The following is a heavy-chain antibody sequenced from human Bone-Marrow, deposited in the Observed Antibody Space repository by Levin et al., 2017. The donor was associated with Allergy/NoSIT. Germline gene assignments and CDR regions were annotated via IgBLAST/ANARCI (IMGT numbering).Heavy chain of an antibody. CDR1: GFTFSTFA. V-gene: IGHV3-30*04. CDR3: ARDGGIGYGNFLDF. J-gene: IGHJ4*02. CDR2: ISYDESHK. Sequence: PGGSLRLSCAASGFTFSTFAIHWVRQAPGKGLEWVTLISYDESHKYYADSVKGRFTISRDNSKNTLYLQMNSLRPEDTALYYCARDGGIGYGNFLDFWGQGTLVTVSS. D-gene: IGHD5-12*01.